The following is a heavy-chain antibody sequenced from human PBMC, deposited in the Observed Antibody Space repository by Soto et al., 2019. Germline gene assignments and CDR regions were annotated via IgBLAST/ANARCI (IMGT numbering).Heavy chain of an antibody. CDR2: ISGNSGST. CDR3: AKDTVVVPAAGRGFDY. V-gene: IGHV3-23*01. J-gene: IGHJ4*02. D-gene: IGHD2-2*01. Sequence: GSLRLSCAGSGFTFSSYAMSWVRQAPGKGLEWVSSISGNSGSTYYADSVKGRFTISRDNFKNTVFLEMNSLRTEDTAIYYCAKDTVVVPAAGRGFDYWGQGTLVTVSS. CDR1: GFTFSSYA.